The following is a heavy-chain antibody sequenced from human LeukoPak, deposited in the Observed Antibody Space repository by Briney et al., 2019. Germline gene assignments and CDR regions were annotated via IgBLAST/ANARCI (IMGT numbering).Heavy chain of an antibody. J-gene: IGHJ6*03. CDR3: ASLRSKGFYMDV. Sequence: SETLSLTCTVSGGSITSNSYYWGWIRQPPGNGLEWIGSIYYSGSTYYNPSLKSRVTISVDTSKNQFSLKLSSVTAADTAVYYCASLRSKGFYMDVWGKGTTVTISS. CDR1: GGSITSNSYY. CDR2: IYYSGST. V-gene: IGHV4-39*07.